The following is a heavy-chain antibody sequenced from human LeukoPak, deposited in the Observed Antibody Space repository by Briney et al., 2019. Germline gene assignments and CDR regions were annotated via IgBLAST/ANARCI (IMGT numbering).Heavy chain of an antibody. CDR2: IYYSGTT. CDR3: ARGTLYSSGWYFDY. J-gene: IGHJ4*02. D-gene: IGHD6-19*01. V-gene: IGHV4-59*01. CDR1: GDSMSSYY. Sequence: SETLSLTCTVSGDSMSSYYWVWIRQPPGKGLEWIGYIYYSGTTNYNPSLKSRVTISVDTSKNQFSLNLTSVTAADTAVYYCARGTLYSSGWYFDYWGQGTLVTVSS.